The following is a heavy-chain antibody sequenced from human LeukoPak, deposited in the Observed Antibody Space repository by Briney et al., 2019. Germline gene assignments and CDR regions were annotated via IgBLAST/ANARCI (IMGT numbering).Heavy chain of an antibody. V-gene: IGHV1-18*01. D-gene: IGHD1-26*01. CDR2: ISAYNGNT. J-gene: IGHJ4*02. CDR1: GYTITSYG. CDR3: ARVRYPTYSGSYYYFDY. Sequence: ASVKVSCKASGYTITSYGISWVRQAPGQGLEWMGWISAYNGNTNYAQKLQGRVTMTTDTSTSTAYMELRSLRSDDTAVYYCARVRYPTYSGSYYYFDYWGQGTLVTVSS.